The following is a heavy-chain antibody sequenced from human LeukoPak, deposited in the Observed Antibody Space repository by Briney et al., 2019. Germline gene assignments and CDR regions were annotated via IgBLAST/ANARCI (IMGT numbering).Heavy chain of an antibody. V-gene: IGHV4-31*03. CDR2: IYYSGST. D-gene: IGHD6-13*01. Sequence: SETLSLTCTVSGGSISSGGYYWSWIRQHPGKGLEWIGYIYYSGSTYYNPSLKSRVTISVDTSKNQFSLKLSSVTAADTAVYYCARDSSSWYVLEYWGQGTLVTVSS. CDR1: GGSISSGGYY. CDR3: ARDSSSWYVLEY. J-gene: IGHJ4*02.